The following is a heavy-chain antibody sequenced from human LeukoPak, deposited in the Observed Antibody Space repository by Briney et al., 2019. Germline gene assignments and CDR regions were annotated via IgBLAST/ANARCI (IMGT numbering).Heavy chain of an antibody. CDR3: ARDQIVVVPAAIDFYYYYYMDV. CDR2: ISAYNGNT. Sequence: ASVKVSCKASGYTFTSYGISWVRQAPGQGLEWMGWISAYNGNTNYAQKLQGRVTMTTDTSTSTAYMELRSLRSDDTAVYYCARDQIVVVPAAIDFYYYYYMDVWGKGTTVTVSS. D-gene: IGHD2-2*02. CDR1: GYTFTSYG. J-gene: IGHJ6*03. V-gene: IGHV1-18*01.